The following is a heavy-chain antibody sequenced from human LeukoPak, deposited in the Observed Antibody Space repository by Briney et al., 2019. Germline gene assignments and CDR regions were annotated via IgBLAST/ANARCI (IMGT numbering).Heavy chain of an antibody. D-gene: IGHD2-15*01. CDR3: ARRDLYCSGGSCYSGYFDY. J-gene: IGHJ4*02. Sequence: SETLSLTCAVYGGSFSGYYWSWIRQPPGKGLEWIGEINHSGSTNYNPSLKSRVTISVDTSKNQFSLKLNSVTAADTAVYYCARRDLYCSGGSCYSGYFDYWGQGTLVTVSS. CDR2: INHSGST. CDR1: GGSFSGYY. V-gene: IGHV4-34*01.